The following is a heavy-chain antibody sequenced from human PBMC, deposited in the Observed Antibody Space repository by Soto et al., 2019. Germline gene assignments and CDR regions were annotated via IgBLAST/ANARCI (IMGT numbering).Heavy chain of an antibody. CDR3: ARGGRRYCSSTSCYYYYGMDV. V-gene: IGHV3-33*01. D-gene: IGHD2-2*01. CDR2: IWYDGSNK. CDR1: GFTFSSYG. Sequence: SLRLSCAASGFTFSSYGMHWVRQAPGKGLEWVAVIWYDGSNKYYADSVKGRFTISRDNSKNTLYLQMNSLRAEDTAVYYCARGGRRYCSSTSCYYYYGMDVWGQGTTVTVSS. J-gene: IGHJ6*02.